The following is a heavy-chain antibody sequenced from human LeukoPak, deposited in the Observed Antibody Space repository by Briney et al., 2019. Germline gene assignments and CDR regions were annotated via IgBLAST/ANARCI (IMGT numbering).Heavy chain of an antibody. D-gene: IGHD2-2*01. CDR2: ISPKSGFI. CDR3: ARADCSSSTCYLRRGWFDP. V-gene: IGHV3-21*01. Sequence: GGSLRLSCAGSEFSFNYYDMNWVRQAPGKGLEWVSSISPKSGFIYYSDSVRGRFTISRDNAENSLYLQMNSLRAEDTAVYYCARADCSSSTCYLRRGWFDPWGQGTLVTVSS. CDR1: EFSFNYYD. J-gene: IGHJ5*02.